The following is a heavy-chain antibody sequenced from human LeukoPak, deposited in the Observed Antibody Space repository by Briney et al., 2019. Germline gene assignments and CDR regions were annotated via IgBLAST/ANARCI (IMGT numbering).Heavy chain of an antibody. CDR1: GFTFSSYG. CDR3: ATSGSSYYFDY. D-gene: IGHD1-26*01. J-gene: IGHJ4*02. Sequence: RSLRLSCAASGFTFSSYGMHWVRQAPGKGLEWVAVISYDGSNKYYADSVKGRFTISRDNSKNTLYLQMNSLRAEDTAVYYCATSGSSYYFDYWGQGTLVTVSS. CDR2: ISYDGSNK. V-gene: IGHV3-30*03.